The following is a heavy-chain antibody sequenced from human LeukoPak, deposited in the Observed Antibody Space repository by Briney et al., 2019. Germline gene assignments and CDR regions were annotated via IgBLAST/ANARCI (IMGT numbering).Heavy chain of an antibody. J-gene: IGHJ5*02. V-gene: IGHV4-34*01. CDR3: ARGYSSGWYPRWFAP. Sequence: SETLSLTCAVYGGSFSGYYWSWIRQPPGKGLEWIGGINHSGSTNYNPSLKSRVTISVDTSKNQFSLKLSSVTAADTAVYYCARGYSSGWYPRWFAPWGQGTLVTVSS. CDR2: INHSGST. D-gene: IGHD6-19*01. CDR1: GGSFSGYY.